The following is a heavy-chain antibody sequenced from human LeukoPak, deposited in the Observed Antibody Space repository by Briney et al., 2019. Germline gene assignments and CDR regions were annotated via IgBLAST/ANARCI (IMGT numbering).Heavy chain of an antibody. CDR2: IYYSGST. V-gene: IGHV4-39*01. CDR1: GGSISSSSYY. D-gene: IGHD3-10*01. CDR3: ARRDITMVRGPPFDI. J-gene: IGHJ3*02. Sequence: PSETLSLTCTVSGGSISSSSYYWGWIRQPPGKGLEWIGSIYYSGSTYYNPSLKSRVTISVDTSKNQFSLKLSSVTAADTAVYYCARRDITMVRGPPFDIWGQGTMVTVSS.